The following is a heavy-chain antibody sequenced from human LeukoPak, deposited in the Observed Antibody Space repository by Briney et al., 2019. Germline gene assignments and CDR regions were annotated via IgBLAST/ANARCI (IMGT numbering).Heavy chain of an antibody. CDR2: INSDGSSP. CDR1: GFTFSTYW. J-gene: IGHJ4*02. V-gene: IGHV3-74*01. CDR3: ARDRSTTHFDY. D-gene: IGHD5/OR15-5a*01. Sequence: GGSLRLSCAASGFTFSTYWMHWVRQAPGKGLVWVSCINSDGSSPSYADSVKGRFTISRDNSKNTLFLQMDSLRAEDTAVYYCARDRSTTHFDYWGQGTLVTVSS.